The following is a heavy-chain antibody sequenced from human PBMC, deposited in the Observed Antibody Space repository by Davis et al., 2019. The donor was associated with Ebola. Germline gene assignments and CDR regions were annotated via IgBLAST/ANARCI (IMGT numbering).Heavy chain of an antibody. CDR2: IKQDGSEK. CDR3: ARSSPKNDFWSGYYYDYDAFDI. Sequence: GESLKISCAASGFTFSSYWMSWVRQAPGKGLEWVANIKQDGSEKYYVDSVKGRFTISRDNAKNSLYLQMNSLRAEDTAVYYCARSSPKNDFWSGYYYDYDAFDIWGQGTMVTVSS. J-gene: IGHJ3*02. D-gene: IGHD3-3*01. CDR1: GFTFSSYW. V-gene: IGHV3-7*03.